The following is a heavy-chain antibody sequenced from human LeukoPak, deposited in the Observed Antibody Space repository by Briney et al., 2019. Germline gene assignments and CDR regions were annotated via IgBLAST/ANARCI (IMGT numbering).Heavy chain of an antibody. J-gene: IGHJ4*02. Sequence: SGPTLVKPTQTLTLTCTFSGFSLTTSGVGVGWIRQHPGKALEWVAVVYGNDDKLYSPSLRSRLTITKDTSKNQVVLTMTNMDPVDTATYYCASQLLSRGFFDHWGQGTLVTVFS. CDR1: GFSLTTSGVG. V-gene: IGHV2-5*01. CDR3: ASQLLSRGFFDH. CDR2: VYGNDDK. D-gene: IGHD1-1*01.